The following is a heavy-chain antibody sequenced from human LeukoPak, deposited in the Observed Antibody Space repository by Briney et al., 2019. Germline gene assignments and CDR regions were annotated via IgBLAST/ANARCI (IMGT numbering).Heavy chain of an antibody. CDR2: IIPSLDVA. Sequence: SVKVSCKASGDTFIPYTFSWVRQTPGQGLEWIGRIIPSLDVANYAQKFQGRVTLSVDRDTATTYMEVTSLRSEDTAIYYCARDHCSPGTCLGGHWGQGTLVTVSS. D-gene: IGHD2-15*01. CDR3: ARDHCSPGTCLGGH. V-gene: IGHV1-69*04. CDR1: GDTFIPYT. J-gene: IGHJ4*02.